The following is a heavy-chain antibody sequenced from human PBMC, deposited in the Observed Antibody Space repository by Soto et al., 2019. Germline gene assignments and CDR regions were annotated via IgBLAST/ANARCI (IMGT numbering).Heavy chain of an antibody. D-gene: IGHD6-13*01. CDR3: ARGYRQSGYSSSWVFDY. J-gene: IGHJ4*02. V-gene: IGHV4-31*03. Sequence: QVQLRESGPGLVKPSQTLSLTCTVSGGSINSGGYYWNWIRQHPGKGLEWIGYIYYSGSTYYNPSRRSRVIISADTSENHFSLKLSSVPAAATAVYFCARGYRQSGYSSSWVFDYWGQGTLVNVSS. CDR2: IYYSGST. CDR1: GGSINSGGYY.